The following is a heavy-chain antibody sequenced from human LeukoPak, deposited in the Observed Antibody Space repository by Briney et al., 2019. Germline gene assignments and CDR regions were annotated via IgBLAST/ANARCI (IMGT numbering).Heavy chain of an antibody. J-gene: IGHJ4*02. CDR1: GFTFSNFG. CDR3: AKGIAVAFAYYFDY. CDR2: IRYDGDNK. V-gene: IGHV3-30*02. D-gene: IGHD6-19*01. Sequence: PGGSLRLSCAASGFTFSNFGMHWVRQAPGKGLEWGAFIRYDGDNKHYADSVKGRFTISRDNSMDTLYLQMNSLRAEDTAMYYCAKGIAVAFAYYFDYWGQGTLVTVSS.